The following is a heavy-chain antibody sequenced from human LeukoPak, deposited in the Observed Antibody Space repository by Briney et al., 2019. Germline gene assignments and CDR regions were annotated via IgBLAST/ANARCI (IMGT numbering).Heavy chain of an antibody. CDR2: MYTSGSA. J-gene: IGHJ4*02. CDR1: GGSINSGDYY. CDR3: ARGRGFASSSYYFDY. Sequence: PSETLSLTCSVSGGSINSGDYYWNWIRQPAGKGLEWIGRMYTSGSAKYNPSLKSRVTISVDTSRNQFSLQLSSVTAADTAVYYCARGRGFASSSYYFDYWGQGSLVTVSP. D-gene: IGHD6-6*01. V-gene: IGHV4-61*02.